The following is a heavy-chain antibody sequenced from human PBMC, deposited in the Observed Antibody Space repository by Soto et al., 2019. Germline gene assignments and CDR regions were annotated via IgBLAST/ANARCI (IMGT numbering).Heavy chain of an antibody. D-gene: IGHD3-22*01. Sequence: ASVKVSCKASGGTFSSYAISWVRQAPGQGLEWMGGIIPIFGTANYAQKFQGRVTITADKSTSTAYMELSSLRSEDTAVYYCARSSYYYDSSGYQMAFGAFDIWGQGAMVTVSS. CDR2: IIPIFGTA. V-gene: IGHV1-69*06. J-gene: IGHJ3*02. CDR1: GGTFSSYA. CDR3: ARSSYYYDSSGYQMAFGAFDI.